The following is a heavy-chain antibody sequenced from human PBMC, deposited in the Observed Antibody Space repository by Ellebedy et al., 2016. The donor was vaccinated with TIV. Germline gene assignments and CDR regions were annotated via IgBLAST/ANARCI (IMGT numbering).Heavy chain of an antibody. Sequence: AASVKVSCKASGYSLSGYYIHWVRQAPGQGLEWLGWINPKSGGTNYAQKFQGWVTMTRDTSINTAYMELSRLTSDDTAVYYCARDRVGDSQKYYYGMDVWGQGTTVTVSS. V-gene: IGHV1-2*04. CDR2: INPKSGGT. J-gene: IGHJ6*02. CDR3: ARDRVGDSQKYYYGMDV. CDR1: GYSLSGYY. D-gene: IGHD2-21*02.